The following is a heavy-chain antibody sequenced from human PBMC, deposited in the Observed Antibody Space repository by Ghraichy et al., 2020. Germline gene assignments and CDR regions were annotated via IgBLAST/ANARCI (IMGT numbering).Heavy chain of an antibody. J-gene: IGHJ4*02. D-gene: IGHD6-19*01. CDR1: GFTFSSYA. Sequence: GSLRLSCAASGFTFSSYAMSWVRQAPGKGLEWVSDISGSGDNTFYADSVKGRFTISRDNSENTLYLQMNSLRAGDTAVYYCAKAVPDDQWLVGGDYWGQGTLVTVSS. V-gene: IGHV3-23*01. CDR2: ISGSGDNT. CDR3: AKAVPDDQWLVGGDY.